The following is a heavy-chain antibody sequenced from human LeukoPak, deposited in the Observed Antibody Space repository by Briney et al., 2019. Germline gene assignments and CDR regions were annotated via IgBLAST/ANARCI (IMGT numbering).Heavy chain of an antibody. Sequence: ASVNVSCKASGYSFTRYDIYLVRQATRAAREWVGLMNPNSGNTGYAQKFQGRVTMTRNTSISTAYMELSSLRSEDTAVYYCARAVRYCSSTSCSYYFDYWGQGTLVTVSS. J-gene: IGHJ4*02. CDR1: GYSFTRYD. CDR3: ARAVRYCSSTSCSYYFDY. CDR2: MNPNSGNT. V-gene: IGHV1-8*01. D-gene: IGHD2-2*01.